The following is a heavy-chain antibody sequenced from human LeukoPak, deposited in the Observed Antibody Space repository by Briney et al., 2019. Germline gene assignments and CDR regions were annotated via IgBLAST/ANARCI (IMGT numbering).Heavy chain of an antibody. CDR3: ARDVGASSAWGSYRPTYYMDV. D-gene: IGHD3-16*02. V-gene: IGHV3-7*01. J-gene: IGHJ6*03. Sequence: GGSLRLSCAASGFTFSSYWMSWVRQAPGKGLEWVANVKQDGSEKYYVDSVKGRFTISRDNAKNSLYLQMNSLRAEDTAVYYCARDVGASSAWGSYRPTYYMDVWGKGTTVTVSS. CDR2: VKQDGSEK. CDR1: GFTFSSYW.